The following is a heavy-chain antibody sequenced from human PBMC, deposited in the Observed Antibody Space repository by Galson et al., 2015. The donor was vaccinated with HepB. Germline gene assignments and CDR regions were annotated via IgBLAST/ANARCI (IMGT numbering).Heavy chain of an antibody. J-gene: IGHJ4*02. CDR3: AKWRFDVSSSLGL. D-gene: IGHD6-6*01. CDR2: ISYDGSNK. CDR1: GFTFSSFG. Sequence: SLRLSCAASGFTFSSFGMNWARQAPGKGLEWVAVISYDGSNKYYADSVKGRFTISRDNSKNTLYLQMNSLRAEDMAVYYCAKWRFDVSSSLGLWGQGPLVTVYS. V-gene: IGHV3-30*18.